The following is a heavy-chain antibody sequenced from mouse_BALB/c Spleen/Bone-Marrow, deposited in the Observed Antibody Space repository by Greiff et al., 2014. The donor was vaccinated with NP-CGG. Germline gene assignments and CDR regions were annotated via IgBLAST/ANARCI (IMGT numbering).Heavy chain of an antibody. CDR2: IWSDGTT. Sequence: QVQLKESGPGLVAPSQSLSITCTVSGFSLSSYGVHWVRQSPGKGLEWLVVIWSDGTTTYNSALKSRLSISKDNSKNQVFLKMSSLQTDDTAIYYCARYGNYAVDYWGQGTSVTVSS. D-gene: IGHD2-1*01. CDR1: GFSLSSYG. V-gene: IGHV2-6*02. J-gene: IGHJ4*01. CDR3: ARYGNYAVDY.